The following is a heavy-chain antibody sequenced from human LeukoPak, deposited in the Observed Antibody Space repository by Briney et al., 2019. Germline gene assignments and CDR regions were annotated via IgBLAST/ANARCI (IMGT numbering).Heavy chain of an antibody. CDR3: ARELYSSSWPAYNWFDP. Sequence: SETLSLTCTVSGGSISSYYWSWIRQPAGKGLEWIGRNYTSGSTNYNPSLKSRVTMSVDTSKNQFSLKLSSVTAADTAVYYCARELYSSSWPAYNWFDPWGQGTLVTVSS. D-gene: IGHD6-13*01. J-gene: IGHJ5*02. CDR1: GGSISSYY. CDR2: NYTSGST. V-gene: IGHV4-4*07.